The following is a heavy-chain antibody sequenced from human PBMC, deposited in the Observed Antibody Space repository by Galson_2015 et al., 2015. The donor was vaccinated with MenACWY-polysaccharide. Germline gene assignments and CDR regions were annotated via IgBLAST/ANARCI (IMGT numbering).Heavy chain of an antibody. CDR1: GYTFTSYA. D-gene: IGHD2-21*01. CDR2: INVGNGDT. Sequence: SVKVSCKASGYTFTSYAMHWVRQAPGQRPEWMGWINVGNGDTKYPQKFQGRVAITRDTSASTVYMELSSLKSEDTAVYYCAREAVVAYFYSYYMDVWGKGTTVTV. V-gene: IGHV1-3*01. J-gene: IGHJ6*03. CDR3: AREAVVAYFYSYYMDV.